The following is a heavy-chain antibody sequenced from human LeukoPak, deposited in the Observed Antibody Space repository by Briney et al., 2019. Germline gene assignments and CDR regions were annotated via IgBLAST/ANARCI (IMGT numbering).Heavy chain of an antibody. J-gene: IGHJ4*02. V-gene: IGHV3-7*01. Sequence: PGGSLRPSCAASGFTFSSYWMSWVRQAPGKGLEWVANIKQDGSEKYYVDSVKGRFTISRDNAKNSLYLQMNGLRAEDTAVYYCARFDYGDYFGYWGQGTLVTVSS. D-gene: IGHD4-17*01. CDR3: ARFDYGDYFGY. CDR2: IKQDGSEK. CDR1: GFTFSSYW.